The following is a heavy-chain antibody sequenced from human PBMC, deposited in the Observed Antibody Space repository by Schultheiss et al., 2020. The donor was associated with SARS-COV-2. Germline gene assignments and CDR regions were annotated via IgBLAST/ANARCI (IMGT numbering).Heavy chain of an antibody. CDR1: GGSFSGYY. V-gene: IGHV4-59*10. J-gene: IGHJ4*02. CDR2: IYTSGST. CDR3: ARGDGYTEPPSLDY. D-gene: IGHD6-13*01. Sequence: SETLSLTCAVYGGSFSGYYWSWIRQPAGKGLEWIGRIYTSGSTNYNPSLKSRVTISVDTSKNQFSLKLSSVTAADTAVYYCARGDGYTEPPSLDYWGQGTLVTVSS.